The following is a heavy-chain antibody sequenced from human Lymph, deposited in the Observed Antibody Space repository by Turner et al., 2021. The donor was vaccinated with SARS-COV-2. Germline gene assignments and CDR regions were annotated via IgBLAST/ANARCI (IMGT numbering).Heavy chain of an antibody. J-gene: IGHJ4*02. CDR3: ARDIPTTADYFDY. Sequence: EVQLVESGGGLVKPGGYLRLSGAASGFTFSTYGMTWVRQGPGKGLEWISSISSSSSYIYYADSVKGRFTISRDDAKNSLYLQMNSLRAEDTAVYYCARDIPTTADYFDYWGQGTLVTVSS. CDR1: GFTFSTYG. CDR2: ISSSSSYI. V-gene: IGHV3-21*01. D-gene: IGHD4-17*01.